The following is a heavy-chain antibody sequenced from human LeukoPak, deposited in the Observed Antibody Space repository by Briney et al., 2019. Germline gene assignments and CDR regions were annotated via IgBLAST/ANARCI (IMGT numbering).Heavy chain of an antibody. CDR2: INPHSGGT. J-gene: IGHJ6*03. D-gene: IGHD5-18*01. CDR1: GYTFTGYY. V-gene: IGHV1-2*02. CDR3: ARDTAMETPHYYYYMDV. Sequence: GASVKVSCKASGYTFTGYYMHWVRQAPGQGLEWMGWINPHSGGTNYAQKFQGRVTMTRDTSISTAYMELSRLRSDDTAVYYCARDTAMETPHYYYYMDVWGKGTTVTVSS.